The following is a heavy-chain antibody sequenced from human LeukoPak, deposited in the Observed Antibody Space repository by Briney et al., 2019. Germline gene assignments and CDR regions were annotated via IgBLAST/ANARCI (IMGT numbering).Heavy chain of an antibody. CDR1: GFTFSNYE. J-gene: IGHJ4*02. CDR2: IYSGGGT. CDR3: ARGPGGYYDY. Sequence: PRGSLRLSCAASGFTFSNYELNWVRQAPGKGLEWVSAIYSGGGTYYADSVKGRFTISRDTSKNTLYLQMNSLRAEDTAVYYCARGPGGYYDYWGQGTLVTVSS. V-gene: IGHV3-53*01.